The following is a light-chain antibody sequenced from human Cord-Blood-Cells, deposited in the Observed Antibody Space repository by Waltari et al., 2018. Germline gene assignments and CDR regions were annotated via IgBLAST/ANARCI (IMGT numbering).Light chain of an antibody. CDR2: DAS. Sequence: EIVLTQSPATLSLSPGERATLSCRASQSVSSYLAWYQQKPGQAPRLLIYDASNRATVIPARFSGSGSGTDFALTISCLEPEDFAVYYCQQRSNWPPWTFGQGTKVEIK. J-gene: IGKJ1*01. CDR3: QQRSNWPPWT. V-gene: IGKV3-11*01. CDR1: QSVSSY.